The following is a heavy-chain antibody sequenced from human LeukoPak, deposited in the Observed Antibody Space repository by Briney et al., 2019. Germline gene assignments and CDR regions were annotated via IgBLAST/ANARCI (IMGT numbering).Heavy chain of an antibody. CDR1: GFTFSSYA. J-gene: IGHJ6*02. CDR3: ARDRVGQLQQRYYYYYYGMDV. CDR2: ISYDGSNK. Sequence: GGSLRLSWAASGFTFSSYAMHWVRQAPGKGLEWVAVISYDGSNKYYADSVKGRFTISRDNSKNTLYLQMNSLRAEDTAVYYCARDRVGQLQQRYYYYYYGMDVWGQGTTVTVSS. D-gene: IGHD2-2*01. V-gene: IGHV3-30-3*01.